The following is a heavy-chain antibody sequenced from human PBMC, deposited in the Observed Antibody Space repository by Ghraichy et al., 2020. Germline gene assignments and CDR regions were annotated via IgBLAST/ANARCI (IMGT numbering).Heavy chain of an antibody. CDR2: ISSSSSYI. Sequence: GGSLRLSCAASGFTFSSYSMNWVRQAPGKGLEWVSSISSSSSYIYYADSVKGRFTISRDNAKNSLYLQMNSLRAEDTAVYYCARDLYFGGSYHGNDAFDIWGQGTMVTVSS. J-gene: IGHJ3*02. V-gene: IGHV3-21*01. CDR3: ARDLYFGGSYHGNDAFDI. CDR1: GFTFSSYS. D-gene: IGHD1-26*01.